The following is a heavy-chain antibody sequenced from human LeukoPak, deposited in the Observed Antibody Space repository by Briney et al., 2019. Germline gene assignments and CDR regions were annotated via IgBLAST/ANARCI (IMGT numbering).Heavy chain of an antibody. CDR1: GYAFTSYH. D-gene: IGHD4-11*01. CDR3: ARSDYNDYRGLGF. V-gene: IGHV1-46*01. J-gene: IGHJ4*02. CDR2: IIPSSGST. Sequence: ASVKVSCKASGYAFTSYHIHWMRQAPGQGLGWMGIIIPSSGSTTYEQKFQGRVTMTRDRSTSTVYMELSSLTSDDTAVYFCARSDYNDYRGLGFWGQGTLVTVSS.